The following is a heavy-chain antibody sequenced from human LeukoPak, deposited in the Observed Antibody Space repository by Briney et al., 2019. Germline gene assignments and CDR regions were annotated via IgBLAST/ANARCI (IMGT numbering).Heavy chain of an antibody. CDR1: GYTLTELS. D-gene: IGHD3-22*01. V-gene: IGHV1-24*01. Sequence: GASVKVSCKVSGYTLTELSMHWVRQAPGKGLEWMGGFDPEDGETIYAQKFQGRVTMTEDTSTDTAYMELSSLRSEDTAVYYCAKADYRNYYDSSGYLQHWGQGTLVTVSS. CDR2: FDPEDGET. J-gene: IGHJ1*01. CDR3: AKADYRNYYDSSGYLQH.